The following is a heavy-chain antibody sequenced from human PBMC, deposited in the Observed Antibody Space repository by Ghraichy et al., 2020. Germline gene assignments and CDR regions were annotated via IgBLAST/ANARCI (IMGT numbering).Heavy chain of an antibody. J-gene: IGHJ4*02. Sequence: GGSLRLSCAASGFTFSSYAMSWVRQAPGKGLEWVSAISGSGGSTYYADSVKGRFTISRDNSKNTLYLQMNSLRAEDTAVYYCAKDTSSYYYDSSGYPYWGQGTLVTVSS. CDR1: GFTFSSYA. D-gene: IGHD3-22*01. CDR3: AKDTSSYYYDSSGYPY. V-gene: IGHV3-23*01. CDR2: ISGSGGST.